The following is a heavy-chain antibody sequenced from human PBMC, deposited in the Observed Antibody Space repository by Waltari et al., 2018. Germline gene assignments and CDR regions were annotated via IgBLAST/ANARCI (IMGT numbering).Heavy chain of an antibody. Sequence: QVQLVQSGAEVKNPGASVKVPCKTSGYNVTNFNINWVRQATGQGLEWMGWMNPNTGRTGYAEEFQGRVTISSYTSISTAYMEMTNLRSEDTAVYYCARVQQLVSDYWGPGTLVTVSS. CDR2: MNPNTGRT. CDR3: ARVQQLVSDY. D-gene: IGHD6-13*01. J-gene: IGHJ4*02. CDR1: GYNVTNFN. V-gene: IGHV1-8*03.